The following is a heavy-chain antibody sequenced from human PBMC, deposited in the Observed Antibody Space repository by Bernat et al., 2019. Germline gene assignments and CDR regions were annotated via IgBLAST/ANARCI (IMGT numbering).Heavy chain of an antibody. V-gene: IGHV4-39*01. CDR1: GGSISSSSYY. J-gene: IGHJ6*02. CDR2: IYYSGST. D-gene: IGHD3-10*01. CDR3: ARTKYGSGSYRP. Sequence: QLQLQESGPGLVKPSETLSLTCTVSGGSISSSSYYWGWIRQPPGKGLEWIGSIYYSGSTYYNPSLKIRVTISVDTSKNQFSLKLSYVTAADTAVYYCARTKYGSGSYRPWGQGTTVTVSS.